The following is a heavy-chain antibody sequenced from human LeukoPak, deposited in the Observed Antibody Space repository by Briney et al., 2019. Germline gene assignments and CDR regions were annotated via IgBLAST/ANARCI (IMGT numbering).Heavy chain of an antibody. Sequence: GGSLRLSCAASGFTFSNYWMTWVRQAPGKGLEWVSATSGSGGTTYYADSVKGRFTISRDNSKNTLYLQMNSLRAEDTAVYYCARVLSGSCDYWGQGTLVTVSS. CDR3: ARVLSGSCDY. V-gene: IGHV3-23*01. D-gene: IGHD3-10*01. CDR1: GFTFSNYW. J-gene: IGHJ4*02. CDR2: TSGSGGTT.